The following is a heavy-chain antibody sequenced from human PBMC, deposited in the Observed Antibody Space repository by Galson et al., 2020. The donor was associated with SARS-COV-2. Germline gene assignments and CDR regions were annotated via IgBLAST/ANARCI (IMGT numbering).Heavy chain of an antibody. D-gene: IGHD3-10*01. Sequence: SETLSLTCAVSGGSISSGGYSWSWIRQPPGKGLEWIGYIYHSGSTYYNPSLKSRVTISVDRSKNQFSLKLSSVTAADTAVYYCARGGEVRGGGNWFDPWGQGTLVTVSS. CDR1: GGSISSGGYS. CDR3: ARGGEVRGGGNWFDP. V-gene: IGHV4-30-2*01. J-gene: IGHJ5*02. CDR2: IYHSGST.